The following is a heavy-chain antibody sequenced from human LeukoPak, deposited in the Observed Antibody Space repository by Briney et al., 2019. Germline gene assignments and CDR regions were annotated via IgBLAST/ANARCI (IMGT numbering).Heavy chain of an antibody. CDR3: ARGSGFLEWLPHSPLDY. CDR1: GFTFSSYA. J-gene: IGHJ4*02. V-gene: IGHV3-30-3*01. CDR2: ISYDGSNK. D-gene: IGHD3-3*01. Sequence: GGSLRLSCAASGFTFSSYAMHWVRQAPGKGLEWVAVISYDGSNKYYADSVKGRFTISRDNSKNTLYLQMNSLRAEDTAVYYCARGSGFLEWLPHSPLDYWGQGTLVTVSS.